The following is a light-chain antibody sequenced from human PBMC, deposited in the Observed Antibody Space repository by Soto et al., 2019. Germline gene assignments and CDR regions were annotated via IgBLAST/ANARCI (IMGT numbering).Light chain of an antibody. CDR2: KAS. CDR3: QQYDSYPPT. Sequence: DIQMTPSPSTLSASVGDRVTITCRASQSISSWLAWYQQKPGKAPNLLIYKASSLESGVPSRFSGSGSGTEFTLTVSSLQPDDFATYYCQQYDSYPPTFGGGTKVEIK. CDR1: QSISSW. V-gene: IGKV1-5*03. J-gene: IGKJ4*01.